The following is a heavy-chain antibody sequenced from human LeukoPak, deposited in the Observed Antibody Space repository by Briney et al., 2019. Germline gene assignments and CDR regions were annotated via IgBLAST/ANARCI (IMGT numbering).Heavy chain of an antibody. V-gene: IGHV4-59*01. D-gene: IGHD3-10*01. CDR1: GGSISSSY. Sequence: SETLSLTCTVSGGSISSSYWSWIRQPPGKGLEWIGYIYYSGSTNYNPSLKSRVTISVDTSKNQFSLKLSSVTAADTALYYCAKDGVLLWFGELEPNYMDVWGKGTTVTVSS. CDR2: IYYSGST. CDR3: AKDGVLLWFGELEPNYMDV. J-gene: IGHJ6*03.